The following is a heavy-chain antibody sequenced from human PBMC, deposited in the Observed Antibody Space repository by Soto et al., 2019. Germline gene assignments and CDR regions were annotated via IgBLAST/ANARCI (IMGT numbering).Heavy chain of an antibody. CDR3: ARDPGYSYGTT. Sequence: ASVKVSCKASGYTFTSYDINLVRQATGQGLEWMGWMNPNNGNTAYAQKFQGRVTITRNTSTSTAYMELSSLRSEDTAVYYCARDPGYSYGTTWGQGTLVTVSS. J-gene: IGHJ5*02. CDR2: MNPNNGNT. V-gene: IGHV1-8*01. CDR1: GYTFTSYD. D-gene: IGHD5-18*01.